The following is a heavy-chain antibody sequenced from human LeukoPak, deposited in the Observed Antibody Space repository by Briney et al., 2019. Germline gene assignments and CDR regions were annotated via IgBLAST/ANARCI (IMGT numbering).Heavy chain of an antibody. CDR1: GGTFSSYA. CDR2: IIPILGIA. D-gene: IGHD2-2*01. J-gene: IGHJ4*02. V-gene: IGHV1-69*04. CDR3: ARGPAARETGTFDY. Sequence: SVKVSCKASGGTFSSYAISWVRQAPGQGLEWMGRIIPILGIADYAQKFQGRVTITADKSTSTAYMELSSLRSEDTAVYYCARGPAARETGTFDYWGQGTLVTVSS.